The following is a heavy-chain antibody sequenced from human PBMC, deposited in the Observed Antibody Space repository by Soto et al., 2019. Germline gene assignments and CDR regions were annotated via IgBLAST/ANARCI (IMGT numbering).Heavy chain of an antibody. CDR1: GFTFSSYG. CDR2: IWYDGSNK. Sequence: SLRLSCAASGFTFSSYGMHWVCQAPGKGLEWVAVIWYDGSNKYDADSVKGRFTISRDNSKNALYLQMNSLRAEDTAVYYCAPQGGMDVWGQGTTVTVSS. J-gene: IGHJ6*02. V-gene: IGHV3-33*01. CDR3: APQGGMDV.